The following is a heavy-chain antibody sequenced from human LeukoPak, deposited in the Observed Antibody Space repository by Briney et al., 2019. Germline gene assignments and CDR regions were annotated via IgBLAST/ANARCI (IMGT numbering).Heavy chain of an antibody. J-gene: IGHJ5*02. CDR2: IYYSGST. CDR3: ARDPCSGGSCYSESRNWFDP. CDR1: GGSISSYY. V-gene: IGHV4-59*12. Sequence: SETLSLTCTVSGGSISSYYWSWIRQPPGKGLEWIGYIYYSGSTNYNPSLKSRVTISVDTSKNQFSLKLSSVTAADTAVYYCARDPCSGGSCYSESRNWFDPWGQGTLVTVSS. D-gene: IGHD2-15*01.